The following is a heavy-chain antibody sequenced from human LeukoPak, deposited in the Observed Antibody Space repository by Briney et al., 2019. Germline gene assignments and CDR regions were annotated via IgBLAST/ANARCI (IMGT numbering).Heavy chain of an antibody. CDR3: ASFQGSSSPFDY. V-gene: IGHV4-59*01. CDR1: GGSTSSYY. CDR2: IYYSGST. Sequence: SETLSLTCTVSGGSTSSYYWSWIRQPPGKRLGWIGSIYYSGSTKYNPSLKGRVTISLDTSKNQFSLKLSSVTAADTAVYYCASFQGSSSPFDYWGRGTLVTVSS. J-gene: IGHJ4*02. D-gene: IGHD6-13*01.